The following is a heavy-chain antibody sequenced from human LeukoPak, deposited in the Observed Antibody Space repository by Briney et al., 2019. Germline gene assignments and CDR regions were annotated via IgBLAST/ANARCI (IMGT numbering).Heavy chain of an antibody. Sequence: GGSLRLSCAASGFTFSSYSMNWVRQAPGKGLEWVSFISSSNTIYYADSVKGRFTTSRDNANNSLYLQMNSLRAEDTAVYNCARDLTWINGMDVWGQGTTVTVSS. V-gene: IGHV3-48*01. CDR1: GFTFSSYS. CDR3: ARDLTWINGMDV. J-gene: IGHJ6*02. CDR2: ISSSNTI. D-gene: IGHD5-12*01.